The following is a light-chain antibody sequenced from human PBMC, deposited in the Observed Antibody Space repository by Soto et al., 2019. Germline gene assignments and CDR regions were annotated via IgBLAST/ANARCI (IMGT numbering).Light chain of an antibody. J-gene: IGLJ2*01. Sequence: QLVLTQSPSASASLGASVKLTCTLSSGHSSYAIAWHQQRQEKGPRYLMKLNSDGSHSKGDGIPDRFSGSSSGAERYLTISSLQSEDEADYYCQTWGTGIQVFGGGTKLTVL. CDR3: QTWGTGIQV. CDR1: SGHSSYA. CDR2: LNSDGSH. V-gene: IGLV4-69*01.